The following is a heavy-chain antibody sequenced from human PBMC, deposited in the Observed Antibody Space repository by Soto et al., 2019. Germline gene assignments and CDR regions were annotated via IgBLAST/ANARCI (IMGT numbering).Heavy chain of an antibody. J-gene: IGHJ4*02. Sequence: SETLSLTCTVSGGSISSSSYYWGWIRQPPGKGLEWIGSIFYSGSTYYNPSLKSPVTISVDTSKNQFSLKLTSVTAADTAVYYCVRQRNVFYPLIVFNIGGQG. CDR2: IFYSGST. CDR1: GGSISSSSYY. V-gene: IGHV4-39*01. D-gene: IGHD2-15*01. CDR3: VRQRNVFYPLIVFNI.